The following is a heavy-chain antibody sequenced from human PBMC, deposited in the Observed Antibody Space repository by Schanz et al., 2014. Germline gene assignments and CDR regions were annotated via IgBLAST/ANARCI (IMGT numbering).Heavy chain of an antibody. J-gene: IGHJ4*02. CDR3: AKVAPAATYLDS. CDR2: ISPTGSST. V-gene: IGHV3-23*04. CDR1: GFTFTTYA. Sequence: VQLVDSGGGLVQPGESLRLSCAASGFTFTTYAMTWVRQAPGKGLEWVSNISPTGSSTYYADSVKGRFTISRDNSKNTLYLQMNSLRAEDTAIYFCAKVAPAATYLDSWGLGTLVTVSS. D-gene: IGHD2-2*01.